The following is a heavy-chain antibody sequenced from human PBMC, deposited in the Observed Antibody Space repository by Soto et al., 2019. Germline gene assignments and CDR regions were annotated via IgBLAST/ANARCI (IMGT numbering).Heavy chain of an antibody. CDR2: INHSGST. J-gene: IGHJ6*02. CDR1: GGSFSGYY. CDR3: ESGNRRGYYYYGMDV. V-gene: IGHV4-34*01. Sequence: PSETLSLTCAVYGGSFSGYYWSWIRQPPGKGLEWIGEINHSGSTNYNPSLKSRVTISVDTSKNQFSLKLSSVTAADTAVYYCESGNRRGYYYYGMDVWGQGTTVTVSS. D-gene: IGHD2-21*01.